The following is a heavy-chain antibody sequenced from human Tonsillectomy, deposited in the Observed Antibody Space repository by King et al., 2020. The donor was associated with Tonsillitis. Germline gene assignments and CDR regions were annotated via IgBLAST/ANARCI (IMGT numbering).Heavy chain of an antibody. J-gene: IGHJ4*02. D-gene: IGHD4-23*01. CDR1: GFTFSSYG. V-gene: IGHV3-33*01. CDR3: ARDAAYGGNSGFDY. CDR2: LSYDGSSK. Sequence: VQLVESGGGVVQPGRSLRLSCAASGFTFSSYGMHWVRQAPGKGLEWVAVLSYDGSSKYYADSVMGRFTISRDNSKNTLYLQMNILRAEDTAVYYCARDAAYGGNSGFDYWGQGTLVTVSS.